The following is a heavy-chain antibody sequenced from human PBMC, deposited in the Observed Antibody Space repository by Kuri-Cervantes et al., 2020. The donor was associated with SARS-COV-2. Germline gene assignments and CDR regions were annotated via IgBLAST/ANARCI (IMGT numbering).Heavy chain of an antibody. CDR1: GGSFSGYY. CDR2: INHSGST. J-gene: IGHJ5*02. V-gene: IGHV4-34*01. D-gene: IGHD2-2*02. CDR3: VPAAIRAYGWFDP. Sequence: GSLRLSCAVYGGSFSGYYWSWIRQPPGKGLEWIGEINHSGSTNYNPSLKSRVTISVDTSKNQFSLKLSSVTAADTAVYYCVPAAIRAYGWFDPWGQGTLVTVSS.